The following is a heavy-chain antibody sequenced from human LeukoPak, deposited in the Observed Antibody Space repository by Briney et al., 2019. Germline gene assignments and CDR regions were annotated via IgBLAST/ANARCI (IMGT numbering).Heavy chain of an antibody. J-gene: IGHJ1*01. D-gene: IGHD3-10*01. CDR2: IYSGGST. CDR1: VFTVNSSY. V-gene: IGHV3-53*01. CDR3: AREGLWFGESEH. Sequence: GGSLRLSCAASVFTVNSSYINWVRQAPGKGGEWVQVIYSGGSTHCADSVKRRFTISRDNSKNTLYLQKNSLRAEDTAVYYCAREGLWFGESEHWGQGALVTVSS.